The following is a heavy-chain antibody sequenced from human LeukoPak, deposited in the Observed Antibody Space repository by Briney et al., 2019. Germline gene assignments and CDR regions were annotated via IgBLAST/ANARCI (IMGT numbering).Heavy chain of an antibody. CDR3: ARGSSNIAGRNCFDP. V-gene: IGHV3-7*01. J-gene: IGHJ5*02. Sequence: PGGSLKLSCAASGFTFSSYWMSWVRQAPGKGREWGANIKQDGSEKYYVDSVKGRFTISRDNAKNSLYLQMNSLRAEDTAVYYCARGSSNIAGRNCFDPWGQGTLVTVSS. CDR1: GFTFSSYW. D-gene: IGHD6-6*01. CDR2: IKQDGSEK.